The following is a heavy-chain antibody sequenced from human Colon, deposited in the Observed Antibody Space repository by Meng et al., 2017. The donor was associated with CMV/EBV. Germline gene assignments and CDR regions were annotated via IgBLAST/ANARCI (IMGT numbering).Heavy chain of an antibody. CDR1: GASFSSGHW. CDR2: MLHTGTT. D-gene: IGHD3-22*01. V-gene: IGHV4-4*02. Sequence: LSCAVSGASFSSGHWWSSVRQSPGQGLEWIGEMLHTGTTTYNPSLRGRVTFSLDDSKNEFSLKLSSVTAADTAVYYCARNGYYSLESWSQGTLVTVSS. CDR3: ARNGYYSLES. J-gene: IGHJ4*02.